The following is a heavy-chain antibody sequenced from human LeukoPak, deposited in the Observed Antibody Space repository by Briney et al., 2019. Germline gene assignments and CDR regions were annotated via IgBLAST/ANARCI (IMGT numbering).Heavy chain of an antibody. CDR1: GGSVSGGSYY. J-gene: IGHJ3*02. D-gene: IGHD3-22*01. V-gene: IGHV4-61*01. Sequence: SETLCLTCTVSGGSVSGGSYYWSWIRQRPGKGLEWIGYIYYSGSTNYNPSLKSRATISLDTSQNQFSLKLSSVTAADTAVYYCARAQYYYETSGYYNDAFDIWGQGTMVTVSS. CDR2: IYYSGST. CDR3: ARAQYYYETSGYYNDAFDI.